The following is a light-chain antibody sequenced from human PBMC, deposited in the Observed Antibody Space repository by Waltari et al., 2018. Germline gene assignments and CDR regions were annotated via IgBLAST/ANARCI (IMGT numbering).Light chain of an antibody. CDR3: QAWDSNSYV. Sequence: SYELTQPPSVSVSPGQTASITCSGDKLGDKYVCWYQQRPGQSPVLVIYQDAKRPSGIPDRFSGSNSGNTATLTISGTQAMDEADYYGQAWDSNSYVFGTGTKVTVL. V-gene: IGLV3-1*01. J-gene: IGLJ1*01. CDR2: QDA. CDR1: KLGDKY.